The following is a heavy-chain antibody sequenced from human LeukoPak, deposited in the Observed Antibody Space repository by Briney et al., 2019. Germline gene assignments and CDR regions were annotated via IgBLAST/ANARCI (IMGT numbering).Heavy chain of an antibody. CDR1: GFTFDDYA. J-gene: IGHJ3*02. CDR3: AKKTRSGSLGAFDI. D-gene: IGHD1-26*01. V-gene: IGHV3-9*01. Sequence: GGSLRLSCAASGFTFDDYAMHWVRQAPGKGLEWVSGISWNSGSIGYADSVKGRFTISRDNSKNTLYLQMNSLRAEDTAVYYCAKKTRSGSLGAFDIWGQGTMVTVSS. CDR2: ISWNSGSI.